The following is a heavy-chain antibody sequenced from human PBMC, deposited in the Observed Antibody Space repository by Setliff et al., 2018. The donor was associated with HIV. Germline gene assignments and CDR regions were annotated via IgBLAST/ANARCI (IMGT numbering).Heavy chain of an antibody. CDR1: GGSISSGDYY. J-gene: IGHJ6*02. CDR2: IYYSGST. D-gene: IGHD3-3*01. CDR3: AGIFGDQGYYYGMDV. Sequence: KTSETLSLTCTVSGGSISSGDYYWSWIRQPPGKGLEWIGYIYYSGSTYYNPSLKSRVTISVDTSKNQFSLKLSSVIAADTAVYYCAGIFGDQGYYYGMDVWGQGTTVTVSS. V-gene: IGHV4-61*08.